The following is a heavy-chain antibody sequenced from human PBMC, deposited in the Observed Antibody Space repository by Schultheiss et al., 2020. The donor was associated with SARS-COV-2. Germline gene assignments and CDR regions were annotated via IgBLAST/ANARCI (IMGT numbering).Heavy chain of an antibody. CDR2: IIPIFGTA. D-gene: IGHD2-21*02. CDR3: ARGCGGGDCYIDYYYYGMDV. CDR1: GGTFSSYA. Sequence: SVKVSCKASGGTFSSYAISWVRQAPGQGLEWMGGIIPIFGTANYAQKFQGRVTITADESTSTAYMELSSLRSEDTAVYYCARGCGGGDCYIDYYYYGMDVWGQGTTVTVSS. J-gene: IGHJ6*02. V-gene: IGHV1-69*13.